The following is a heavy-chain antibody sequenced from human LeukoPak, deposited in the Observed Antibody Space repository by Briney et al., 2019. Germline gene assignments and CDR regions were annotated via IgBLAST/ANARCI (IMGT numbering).Heavy chain of an antibody. Sequence: GGSLRLSCAASGFTFRSYSMTWVRQAPGKGLEWVSYISSSSNTIYYADSVKGRFTISRDNAKNSLYLQMNSLRAEDTAVYYCASSNPYSGYDSTNNYWGQGTLVTVSS. CDR1: GFTFRSYS. V-gene: IGHV3-48*01. CDR3: ASSNPYSGYDSTNNY. J-gene: IGHJ4*02. CDR2: ISSSSNTI. D-gene: IGHD5-12*01.